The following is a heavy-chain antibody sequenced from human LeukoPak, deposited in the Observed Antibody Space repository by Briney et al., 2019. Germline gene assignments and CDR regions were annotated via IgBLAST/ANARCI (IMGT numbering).Heavy chain of an antibody. D-gene: IGHD3-22*01. Sequence: GGSLRLSCAASGFTFDDYAMHWVRQAPGKGLEWVSGISWNSGSIGYADSVKGRFTISRDNAKNSLYLQMNSLRAEDTAVYYCVQSSGYYYLGAFDIWGQGTMVTVSS. CDR3: VQSSGYYYLGAFDI. J-gene: IGHJ3*02. V-gene: IGHV3-9*01. CDR2: ISWNSGSI. CDR1: GFTFDDYA.